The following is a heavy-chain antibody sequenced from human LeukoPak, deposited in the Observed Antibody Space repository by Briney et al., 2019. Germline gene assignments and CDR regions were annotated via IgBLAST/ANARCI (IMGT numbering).Heavy chain of an antibody. CDR2: IYPGDSDT. J-gene: IGHJ4*02. V-gene: IGHV5-51*01. CDR1: GYSFTSYW. Sequence: GESLKISCKGSGYSFTSYWIGWVRQMPGKGLKWMGIIYPGDSDTRYSPSFQGQVTISADKSISTAYLQWSSLKASDIAMYYCARQYCSGGSCYSAIDYWGQGTLVTVSS. CDR3: ARQYCSGGSCYSAIDY. D-gene: IGHD2-15*01.